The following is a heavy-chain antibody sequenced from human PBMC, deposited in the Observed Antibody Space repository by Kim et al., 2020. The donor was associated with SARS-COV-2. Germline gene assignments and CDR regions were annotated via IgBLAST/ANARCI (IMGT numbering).Heavy chain of an antibody. CDR1: GYTFTDYF. V-gene: IGHV1-3*01. CDR3: ARPAIAGAGIGCFDP. J-gene: IGHJ5*02. Sequence: ASVKVSCKASGYTFTDYFMHWVRQAPGQRLEWMGWINAGNGDTKYSQRFQGRVTITRDTSASTVYMEMSSLRSEDTAVYYCARPAIAGAGIGCFDPWGQG. D-gene: IGHD6-13*01. CDR2: INAGNGDT.